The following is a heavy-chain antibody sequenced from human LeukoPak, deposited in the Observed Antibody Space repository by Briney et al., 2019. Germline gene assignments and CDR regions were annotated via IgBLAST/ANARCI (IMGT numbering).Heavy chain of an antibody. CDR2: IYPGDSDT. Sequence: LGGSLKISCKGSGYSFTSYWIGWVRQIPGKGLEWMGIIYPGDSDTRYSTSFQGHVTISADKSISTAYLQWSSLKASDTAMYYCARLVEPAANPLWFGELLQGAGGDYWGQGTLVTVSS. V-gene: IGHV5-51*01. CDR3: ARLVEPAANPLWFGELLQGAGGDY. CDR1: GYSFTSYW. J-gene: IGHJ4*02. D-gene: IGHD3-10*01.